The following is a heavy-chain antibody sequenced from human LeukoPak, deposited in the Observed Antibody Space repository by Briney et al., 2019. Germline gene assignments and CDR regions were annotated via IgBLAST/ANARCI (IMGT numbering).Heavy chain of an antibody. CDR3: TKATQWLACDY. Sequence: SETLSLTCTVSGGSISSQFWSWIRHPPGKGLEWIGNIYNSGTTNYNPSLERRVTISVDTSKNQLSLQLTSVTAADTAVYYCTKATQWLACDYWGRGTLLSVSS. CDR1: GGSISSQF. J-gene: IGHJ4*02. CDR2: IYNSGTT. V-gene: IGHV4-59*11. D-gene: IGHD6-19*01.